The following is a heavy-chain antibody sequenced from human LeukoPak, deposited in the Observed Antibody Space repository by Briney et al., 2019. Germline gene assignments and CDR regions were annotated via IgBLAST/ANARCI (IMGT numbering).Heavy chain of an antibody. CDR3: ARTRGYSSRSAFDI. D-gene: IGHD5-18*01. CDR2: IYHSGST. Sequence: SETLSLTCAVSGGSISSNNWWSWVRQPPGKGLEWIGEIYHSGSTNYNPSLKSRVTISVDTSKNQFSLKLGSVTAADTAVYYCARTRGYSSRSAFDIWGQGTMVTVSS. J-gene: IGHJ3*02. V-gene: IGHV4-4*02. CDR1: GGSISSNNW.